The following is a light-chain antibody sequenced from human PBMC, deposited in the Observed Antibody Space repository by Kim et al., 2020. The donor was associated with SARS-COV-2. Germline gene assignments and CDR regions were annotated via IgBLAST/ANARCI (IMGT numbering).Light chain of an antibody. CDR3: QVWVSSSDHVV. Sequence: SYELTQPPSVSVAPGKTARITCGGNNLGRQSVHWYQQKPGQAPVLVIYYDDNRPSGIPGRFTGSNSGNTATLTISRVEAGDEADYYCQVWVSSSDHVVFGGGTRLTVL. J-gene: IGLJ2*01. CDR2: YDD. CDR1: NLGRQS. V-gene: IGLV3-21*04.